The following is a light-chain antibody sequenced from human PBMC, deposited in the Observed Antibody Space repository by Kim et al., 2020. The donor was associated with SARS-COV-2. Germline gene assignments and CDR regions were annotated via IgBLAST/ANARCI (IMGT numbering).Light chain of an antibody. CDR2: GAS. CDR3: QQYHAWPPT. CDR1: QGVSTN. Sequence: IVVTQSPVTLSVSPGERATLSCRASQGVSTNLAWYHHKPGQAPRLLISGASTRATAIPGRFSGGESGAEFTLTISSLQSEDFGVYYCQQYHAWPPTFGQGTKVDIK. J-gene: IGKJ1*01. V-gene: IGKV3D-15*01.